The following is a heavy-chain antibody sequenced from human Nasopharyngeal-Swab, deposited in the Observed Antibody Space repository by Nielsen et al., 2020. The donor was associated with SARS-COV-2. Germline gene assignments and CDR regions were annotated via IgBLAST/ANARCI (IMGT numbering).Heavy chain of an antibody. D-gene: IGHD3-22*01. V-gene: IGHV1-8*01. CDR1: GYTFTSYD. Sequence: ASVKVSCKASGYTFTSYDINWVRQATGQGLEWMGWMNPNSGNTGYAQKFQGRVTITADESTSTAYMELSSLRSEDTAVYYCARDTRDSSGYAFDIWGQGTMVTVSS. CDR3: ARDTRDSSGYAFDI. J-gene: IGHJ3*02. CDR2: MNPNSGNT.